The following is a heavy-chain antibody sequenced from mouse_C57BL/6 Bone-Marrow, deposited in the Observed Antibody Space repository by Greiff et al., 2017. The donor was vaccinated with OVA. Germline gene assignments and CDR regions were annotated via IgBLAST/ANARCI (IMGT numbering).Heavy chain of an antibody. CDR3: ARHYGSSPGYFDY. CDR2: IDPSYSYT. Sequence: QVQLQQPGAELVMPGTSVKLSCKASGYTFTSYWMHWVKQSPGQGLEWIGEIDPSYSYTNYNQKFKGKSTLTVDKSSSTAYMQLSSLTSEDSAVYYCARHYGSSPGYFDYWGQGTTLTVSS. CDR1: GYTFTSYW. D-gene: IGHD1-1*01. V-gene: IGHV1-69*01. J-gene: IGHJ2*01.